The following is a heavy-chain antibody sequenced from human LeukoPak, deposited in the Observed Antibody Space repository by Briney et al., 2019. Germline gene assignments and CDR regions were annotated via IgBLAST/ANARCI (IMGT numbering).Heavy chain of an antibody. D-gene: IGHD5-18*01. CDR2: IRHDGSDK. V-gene: IGHV3-30*02. Sequence: GGSLRLSCAASGFTFSMYGMHWVRQAPGKGLEWVTFIRHDGSDKYYADSVKGRFTISRDNSKKTVYLQMYSLRADDTAVYYCAKDRGGYNYGPLDAFDIWGQTRMVIVSS. CDR3: AKDRGGYNYGPLDAFDI. CDR1: GFTFSMYG. J-gene: IGHJ3*02.